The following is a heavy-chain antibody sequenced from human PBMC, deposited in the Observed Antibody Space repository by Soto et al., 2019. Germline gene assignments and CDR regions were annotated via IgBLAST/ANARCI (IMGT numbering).Heavy chain of an antibody. V-gene: IGHV4-59*05. Sequence: SETLSLTCTVSGGSISSYYWSWIRQPPGKGLEWIGSMYYSGRTYCNPSLKSRVTISGDTSKNQFSLKLSSLRPEDTAVYYCARFWGPMASLVDDFWGQGTPVTVSS. D-gene: IGHD3-16*01. J-gene: IGHJ4*02. CDR2: MYYSGRT. CDR3: ARFWGPMASLVDDF. CDR1: GGSISSYY.